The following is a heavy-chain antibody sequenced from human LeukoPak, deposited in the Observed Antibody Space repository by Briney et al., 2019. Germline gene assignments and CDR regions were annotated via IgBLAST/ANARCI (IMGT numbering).Heavy chain of an antibody. CDR1: GFTFSSYA. D-gene: IGHD3-3*02. Sequence: GGSLRLSCAASGFTFSSYAMSWVRQAPGKGLEWASAISGSGGSTFYADSVKGRFTISRDNSRNTLYLLVNSLRAEDTAVYYCATYPISVSWGQGTLVTVSS. V-gene: IGHV3-23*01. CDR2: ISGSGGST. J-gene: IGHJ5*02. CDR3: ATYPISVS.